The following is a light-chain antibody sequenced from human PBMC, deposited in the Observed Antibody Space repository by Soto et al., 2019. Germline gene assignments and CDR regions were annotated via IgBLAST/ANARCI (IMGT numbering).Light chain of an antibody. CDR1: SSDVGIYDY. CDR3: NSYAGSLNLV. Sequence: QSALTQPPSASGSPGQAVTIACTGTSSDVGIYDYVSWYQHHPGKAPKLIIYEVNKRPSGVPDRFSGSKSGNTASLTVSGLQPEDEADYYCNSYAGSLNLVFGGGTKVTVL. J-gene: IGLJ2*01. V-gene: IGLV2-8*01. CDR2: EVN.